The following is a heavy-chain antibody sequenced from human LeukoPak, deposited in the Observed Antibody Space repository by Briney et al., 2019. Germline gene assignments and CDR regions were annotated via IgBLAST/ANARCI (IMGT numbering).Heavy chain of an antibody. V-gene: IGHV7-4-1*02. J-gene: IGHJ5*02. CDR1: GYTFTSYA. CDR2: INTNTGNP. Sequence: ASVKVSCKASGYTFTSYAMNWVRQAPGQGLEWMGWINTNTGNPTYAQGFTGRFVFSLDTSVSTAYLQISSLKAEDTAVYYCARDGPGYSSSWYEGSDWFDPWGQGTLVTVSS. CDR3: ARDGPGYSSSWYEGSDWFDP. D-gene: IGHD6-13*01.